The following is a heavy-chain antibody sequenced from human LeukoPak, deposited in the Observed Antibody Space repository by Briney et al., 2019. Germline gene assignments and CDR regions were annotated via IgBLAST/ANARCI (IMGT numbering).Heavy chain of an antibody. J-gene: IGHJ4*02. CDR1: GFTFSSYS. D-gene: IGHD4-17*01. CDR3: ARDYYGDYYFDY. Sequence: GGSLRLSCAASGFTFSSYSMNWVRQAPGKGLEWVSSIRSSSSYIYYADSVKGRFTISRDNAKNSLYLQMNSLRAEDTAVYYCARDYYGDYYFDYWGQGTLVTVTS. CDR2: IRSSSSYI. V-gene: IGHV3-21*01.